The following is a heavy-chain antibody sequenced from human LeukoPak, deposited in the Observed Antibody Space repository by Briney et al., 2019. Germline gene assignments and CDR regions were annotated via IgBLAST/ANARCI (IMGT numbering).Heavy chain of an antibody. CDR3: ATGAGTDY. CDR2: IEYDGTDT. J-gene: IGHJ4*02. V-gene: IGHV3-30*02. D-gene: IGHD6-13*01. Sequence: GGSLRLSCVASGFTFSNYGMHWVRQAPGKGLEWVAFIEYDGTDTHFADSVRGRFTISRDNAKNSLYLQMNSLRAEDTAVYYCATGAGTDYWGQGTLVTVSS. CDR1: GFTFSNYG.